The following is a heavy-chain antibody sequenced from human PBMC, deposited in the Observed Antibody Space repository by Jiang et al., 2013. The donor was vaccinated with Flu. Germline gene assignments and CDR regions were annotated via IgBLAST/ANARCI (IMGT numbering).Heavy chain of an antibody. Sequence: KASGYTFTSYDINWVRQATGQGLEWMGWMNPNSGNTGYAQKFQGRVTMTRNTSISTAYMELSSLRSEDTAVYYCARVARGYCSGGSCPKYDYWGQGTLVTVSS. D-gene: IGHD2-15*01. J-gene: IGHJ4*02. CDR2: MNPNSGNT. V-gene: IGHV1-8*01. CDR1: GYTFTSYD. CDR3: ARVARGYCSGGSCPKYDY.